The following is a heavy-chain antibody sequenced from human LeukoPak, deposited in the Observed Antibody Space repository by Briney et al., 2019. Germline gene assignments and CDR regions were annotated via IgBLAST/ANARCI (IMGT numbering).Heavy chain of an antibody. CDR1: GGSISSYF. J-gene: IGHJ6*03. CDR3: ARCRLPAYYMDV. D-gene: IGHD2-2*01. CDR2: IYYSGST. V-gene: IGHV4-59*01. Sequence: SETLSLTCTVSGGSISSYFWIWIRQPPGKGLEWIGNIYYSGSTNCNPSLKSRVTISLDTSKNHFSLKLSSVTAADTAVYYCARCRLPAYYMDVWGKGTTVTVSS.